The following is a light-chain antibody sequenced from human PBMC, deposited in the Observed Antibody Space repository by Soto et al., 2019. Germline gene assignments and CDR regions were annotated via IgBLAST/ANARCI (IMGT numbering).Light chain of an antibody. CDR1: SSDVGGHDY. J-gene: IGLJ2*01. V-gene: IGLV2-14*01. Sequence: SVLTQPASVSGSPGQSITISCNGTSSDVGGHDYVSWYQQHPGKAPKLTIFEVSNRPSGVSNRFSGSKSGNTASLTVSGLQPEDEADYYCSSYAGSNNLLFGGGTKVTVL. CDR2: EVS. CDR3: SSYAGSNNLL.